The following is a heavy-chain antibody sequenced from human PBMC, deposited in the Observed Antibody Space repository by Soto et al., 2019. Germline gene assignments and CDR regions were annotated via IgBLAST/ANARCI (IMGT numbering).Heavy chain of an antibody. J-gene: IGHJ6*02. Sequence: SEALSLTYAISGYSVCSNIAAWNWIMQSPTRAREWLGRTYYRSKWYNDYAVSVKSRITINPDTSKNQFSLQLNSVTPEDTAVYYCARTHKTYYDFWSGYWTAPYYYYGMDVWGQGPPVTV. D-gene: IGHD3-3*01. CDR2: TYYRSKWYN. CDR3: ARTHKTYYDFWSGYWTAPYYYYGMDV. CDR1: GYSVCSNIAA. V-gene: IGHV6-1*01.